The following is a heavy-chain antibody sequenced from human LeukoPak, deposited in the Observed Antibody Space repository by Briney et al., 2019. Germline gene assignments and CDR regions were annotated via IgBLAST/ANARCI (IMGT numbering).Heavy chain of an antibody. CDR3: ARSTLSCSTTSCFTGDFDY. J-gene: IGHJ4*02. V-gene: IGHV3-23*01. CDR2: ISDNGGRK. CDR1: GFTFSTYA. D-gene: IGHD2-2*02. Sequence: GGSLRLSCAASGFTFSTYAMSWVRQAPGKGLEWVSSISDNGGRKFYADSVRGRLTIPRDNSRSTLYLQMNSLRADDTAVYYCARSTLSCSTTSCFTGDFDYWGQGTLVTVSS.